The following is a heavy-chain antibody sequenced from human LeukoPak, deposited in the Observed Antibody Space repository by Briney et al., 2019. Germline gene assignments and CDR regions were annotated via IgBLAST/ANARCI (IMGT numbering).Heavy chain of an antibody. J-gene: IGHJ4*02. CDR3: ARRIVVTRGFDY. Sequence: SETLSLTCTVSGGSISSSSYYWGWIRQPPGKGLEWIGSIYYSGSTYYNPSRKSRVTISVDTSKNQFSLKLSSVTAADTAVYYCARRIVVTRGFDYWGQGTLVTVSS. D-gene: IGHD4-23*01. V-gene: IGHV4-39*01. CDR1: GGSISSSSYY. CDR2: IYYSGST.